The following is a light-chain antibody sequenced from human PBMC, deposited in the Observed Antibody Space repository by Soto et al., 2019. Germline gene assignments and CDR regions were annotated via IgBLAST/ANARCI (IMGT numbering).Light chain of an antibody. V-gene: IGLV2-23*01. CDR2: ADT. J-gene: IGLJ2*01. CDR3: WSYAGSNTYVV. Sequence: QSALTQPASVSGSPGQSITISCTGTSSDVGSYNLVSWYQQHPGKAPKLMIYADTKRPSGVSNRFSGYKSGNTASLTISGRQAEHEADYDCWSYAGSNTYVVFGRGIKLTVL. CDR1: SSDVGSYNL.